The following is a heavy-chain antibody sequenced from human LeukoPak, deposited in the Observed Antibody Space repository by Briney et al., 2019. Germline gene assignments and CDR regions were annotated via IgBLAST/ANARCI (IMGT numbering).Heavy chain of an antibody. CDR2: ISSSGSTI. CDR1: GFTFSSYE. J-gene: IGHJ3*02. V-gene: IGHV3-48*03. CDR3: ARGSSGWYLDAFDI. D-gene: IGHD6-19*01. Sequence: GGSLRLSCAASGFTFSSYEMNWFRQHPGKGLDWVSYISSSGSTIYYADSVKGRFTISRDNAKNSLYLQMNSLRAEDTAVYYCARGSSGWYLDAFDIWGQGTMVTISS.